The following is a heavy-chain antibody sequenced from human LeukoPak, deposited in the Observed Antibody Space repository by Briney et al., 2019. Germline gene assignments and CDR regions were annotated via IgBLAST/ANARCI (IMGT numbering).Heavy chain of an antibody. V-gene: IGHV4-4*09. Sequence: SETLSLTCMVSRGSIRNYYWSWIRQPPGKGLEWIGFIYNRAGTTYSPSLKSRVTISLDTSKNQFSLRLSSVTAADTAVYYCARRKRHDGTSPTDWFDPWGQGTLVTVSS. CDR2: IYNRAGT. CDR1: RGSIRNYY. J-gene: IGHJ5*02. CDR3: ARRKRHDGTSPTDWFDP. D-gene: IGHD5-24*01.